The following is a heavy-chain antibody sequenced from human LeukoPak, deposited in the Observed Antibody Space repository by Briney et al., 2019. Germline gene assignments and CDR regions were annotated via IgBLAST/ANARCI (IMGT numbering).Heavy chain of an antibody. D-gene: IGHD2-2*01. CDR3: ARAYVVVPAALDY. Sequence: PGGSLRLSCAASGFTFSSYSMNWVRQAPGKGLEWVSSISSSSSYIYYADSVKGRFTISRDNAKNSLYLQMNSLRAEDTAVCYCARAYVVVPAALDYWGQGTLVTVSS. CDR1: GFTFSSYS. V-gene: IGHV3-21*01. CDR2: ISSSSSYI. J-gene: IGHJ4*02.